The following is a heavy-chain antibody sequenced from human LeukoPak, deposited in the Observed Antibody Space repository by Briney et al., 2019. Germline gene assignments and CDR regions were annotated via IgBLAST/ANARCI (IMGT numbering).Heavy chain of an antibody. Sequence: SETLTLTCTVSGASSSSYYWSWIRQPPGKGLEWITYIHYSGRTHYNPSLKSRVTISVDTSKNQFSLKLSSVTAADTAVYYCASQTALPYFDLLLGDGPGYFDYWGQGTLVTVSS. CDR2: IHYSGRT. D-gene: IGHD3-9*01. CDR1: GASSSSYY. CDR3: ASQTALPYFDLLLGDGPGYFDY. J-gene: IGHJ4*02. V-gene: IGHV4-59*08.